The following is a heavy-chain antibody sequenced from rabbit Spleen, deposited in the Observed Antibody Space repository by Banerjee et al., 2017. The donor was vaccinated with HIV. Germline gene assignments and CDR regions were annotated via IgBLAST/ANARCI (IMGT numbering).Heavy chain of an antibody. D-gene: IGHD4-2*01. V-gene: IGHV1S40*01. CDR3: ARGRVVNDGSVPWDL. J-gene: IGHJ6*01. Sequence: QSLEESGGGLVKPGASLTLTCTASGFSFSSSYWICWVRQAPGKGLEWIGCIYAGSSGSTYYASWAKGRFTITRSTSLNTVTLQLNSLTAADTATYFCARGRVVNDGSVPWDLGGPGTLVTVS. CDR1: GFSFSSSYW. CDR2: IYAGSSGST.